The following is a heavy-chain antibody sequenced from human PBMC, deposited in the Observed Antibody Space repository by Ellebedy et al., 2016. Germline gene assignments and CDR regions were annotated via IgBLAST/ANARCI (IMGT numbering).Heavy chain of an antibody. V-gene: IGHV3-23*01. CDR2: ISTTGSQT. CDR3: AKDGGLGRYCVSASCYSNAFDK. CDR1: GFSVSSNY. J-gene: IGHJ3*02. Sequence: GGSLRLSCVVSGFSVSSNYLSWVRQAPGKGLEWVSVISTTGSQTHYADFVKGRFTISRDNSKNTLYLQMNSLRAEDTAIYYCAKDGGLGRYCVSASCYSNAFDKWGQGTMVTVSS. D-gene: IGHD2-2*01.